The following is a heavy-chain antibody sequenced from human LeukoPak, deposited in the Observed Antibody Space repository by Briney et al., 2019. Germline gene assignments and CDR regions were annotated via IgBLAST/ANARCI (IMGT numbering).Heavy chain of an antibody. J-gene: IGHJ4*02. V-gene: IGHV3-30-3*01. CDR2: ISYDRSNK. CDR1: GFTFSSYA. D-gene: IGHD4-23*01. Sequence: GGSLRLSCAASGFTFSSYAMHWVRQAPPKGLEWVAVISYDRSNKYYTPSVKGRFTISRDNSKNTLYLKMNSLRAEDTAVYYCARHYGGNSYCDYWGQGTLVTVSS. CDR3: ARHYGGNSYCDY.